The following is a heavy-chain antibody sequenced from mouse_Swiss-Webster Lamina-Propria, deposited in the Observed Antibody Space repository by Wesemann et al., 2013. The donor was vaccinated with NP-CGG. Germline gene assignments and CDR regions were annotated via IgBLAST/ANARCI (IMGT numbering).Heavy chain of an antibody. CDR3: ARSGYDYRAY. J-gene: IGHJ3*01. CDR2: IDPSDSYT. Sequence: EIDPSDSYTNYNQKFKGKATLTVDKSSSTAYMQLSSLTSEDSAVYYCARSGYDYRAYWGQGTLVTVSA. V-gene: IGHV1-69*02. D-gene: IGHD2-4*01.